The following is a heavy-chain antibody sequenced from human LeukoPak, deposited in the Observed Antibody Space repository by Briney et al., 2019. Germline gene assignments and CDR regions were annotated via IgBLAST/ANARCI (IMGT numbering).Heavy chain of an antibody. J-gene: IGHJ5*02. Sequence: SETLSLTCTVSGGSISSGGYYWSWIRQHPGKGLEWIGYIYYSGSTYYNPSLKSRVTISVDTSKNQFSLKLSYVTAADTAVYYCARGVPAAHWFDPWGQGTLVTVSS. CDR3: ARGVPAAHWFDP. CDR2: IYYSGST. D-gene: IGHD2-2*01. CDR1: GGSISSGGYY. V-gene: IGHV4-31*03.